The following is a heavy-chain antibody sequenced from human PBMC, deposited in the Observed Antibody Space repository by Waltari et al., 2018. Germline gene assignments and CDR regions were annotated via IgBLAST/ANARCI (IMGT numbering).Heavy chain of an antibody. CDR1: GYTFTSYG. V-gene: IGHV1-18*01. CDR2: ISAYNGKT. CDR3: ARGGHYYDSSGGDY. J-gene: IGHJ4*02. Sequence: QVQLVQSGAEVKKPGASVKVSCKASGYTFTSYGISWVRQAPGQGLEWMGLISAYNGKTNYAQELQGRVTITTDTSTSTAYMELRCLISDDTAVYYCARGGHYYDSSGGDYWGQGTLVTVSS. D-gene: IGHD3-22*01.